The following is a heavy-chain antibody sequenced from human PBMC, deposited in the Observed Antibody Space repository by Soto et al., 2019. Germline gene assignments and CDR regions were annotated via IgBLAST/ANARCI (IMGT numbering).Heavy chain of an antibody. J-gene: IGHJ4*02. Sequence: QVQLVQSGAEVKKPGSSVKVSCKASGGTFSSYTISWVRQAPGQGLEWMGRIIPILGIANYAQKFQGRVTITADKSTSTAYMELSSLRSEDTAVYYCARGYSGYDQYFDYWGQGTLVNVSS. CDR1: GGTFSSYT. V-gene: IGHV1-69*02. D-gene: IGHD5-12*01. CDR2: IIPILGIA. CDR3: ARGYSGYDQYFDY.